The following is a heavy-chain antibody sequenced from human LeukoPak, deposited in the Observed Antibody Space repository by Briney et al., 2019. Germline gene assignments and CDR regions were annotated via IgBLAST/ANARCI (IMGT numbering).Heavy chain of an antibody. D-gene: IGHD4-17*01. CDR1: GFTFSSYG. J-gene: IGHJ4*02. CDR3: AKDLRDYRYYFDY. CDR2: IWYDGSNK. V-gene: IGHV3-33*06. Sequence: GGSLRLCCAASGFTFSSYGMHWVRQALGKGLERVAVIWYDGSNKYYADSVKGRFTISRDNYKNTLYLQMNSLRAEDTAVYYCAKDLRDYRYYFDYWGQGTLVTVSS.